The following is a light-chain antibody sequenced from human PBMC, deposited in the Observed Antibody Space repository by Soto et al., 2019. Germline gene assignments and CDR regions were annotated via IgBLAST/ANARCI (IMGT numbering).Light chain of an antibody. CDR3: QQYNSYPPGYT. CDR2: KAS. V-gene: IGKV1-5*03. J-gene: IGKJ2*01. Sequence: DIQMTQSPSTLSASVGDRVTITCRASQSISSWLAWYQQKPGKAPKLLIYKASSFESGVPSRFSGSGSGTEFTLPISSLQADDFATYYCQQYNSYPPGYTFGQGTKLEIK. CDR1: QSISSW.